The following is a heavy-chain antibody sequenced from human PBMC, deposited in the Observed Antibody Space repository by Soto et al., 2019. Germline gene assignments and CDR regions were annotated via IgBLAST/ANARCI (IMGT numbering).Heavy chain of an antibody. J-gene: IGHJ6*02. CDR1: GGTFSSYA. CDR2: IIPIFGTA. V-gene: IGHV1-69*06. D-gene: IGHD2-15*01. CDR3: ARDGFCRGGSCSSYSYGMAV. Sequence: QVQLVQSGAEVKKPGSSVKVSCKASGGTFSSYAISWVRQAPGQGLEWMGGIIPIFGTANYAQKFQGRVTITAEKPRRKAKRGVSSRRSEDTAVYYCARDGFCRGGSCSSYSYGMAVWGQGPTVTVSS.